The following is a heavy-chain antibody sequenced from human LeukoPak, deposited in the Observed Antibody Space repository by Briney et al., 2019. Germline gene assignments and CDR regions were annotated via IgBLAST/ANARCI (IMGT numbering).Heavy chain of an antibody. CDR1: GGSIRSSGYY. V-gene: IGHV4-39*01. CDR3: ARPSDITMIVGAFDI. J-gene: IGHJ3*02. D-gene: IGHD3-22*01. CDR2: IHYIGTT. Sequence: SETLSLTCSVSGGSIRSSGYYWGWIRQPPGKGLEWIGGIHYIGTTYYNPSLKSRVTISVDTSKNQFSLKLSSVTAADTAVYYCARPSDITMIVGAFDIWGQGTMVTASS.